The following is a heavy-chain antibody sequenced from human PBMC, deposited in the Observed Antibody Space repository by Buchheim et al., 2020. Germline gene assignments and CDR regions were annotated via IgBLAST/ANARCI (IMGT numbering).Heavy chain of an antibody. CDR3: ARMNETYYYDSSGYYFFDY. CDR2: IYYSGST. J-gene: IGHJ4*02. D-gene: IGHD3-22*01. CDR1: GGSISSGGYY. V-gene: IGHV4-31*03. Sequence: QVQLQESGPGLVKPSQTLSLTCTVPGGSISSGGYYWSWIRQHPGKGLEWIGYIYYSGSTYYNPSLKSRVTISVDTCKNQFSLKLSSVTAADTAVYYCARMNETYYYDSSGYYFFDYWGQGTL.